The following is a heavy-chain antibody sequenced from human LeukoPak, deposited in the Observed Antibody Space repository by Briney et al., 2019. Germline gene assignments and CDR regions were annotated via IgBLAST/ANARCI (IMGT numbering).Heavy chain of an antibody. J-gene: IGHJ4*02. CDR1: GGSFSGYY. V-gene: IGHV4-34*01. CDR3: ARRSRLWFGELLMGLSV. CDR2: INHSGST. D-gene: IGHD3-10*01. Sequence: PSETLSLTCAVYGGSFSGYYWSWIRQPPGKGLEWIGEINHSGSTNYNPSLKSRVTISVDTSKNQFSLKLSSVTAADTAVYYCARRSRLWFGELLMGLSVWGQGTLVTVSS.